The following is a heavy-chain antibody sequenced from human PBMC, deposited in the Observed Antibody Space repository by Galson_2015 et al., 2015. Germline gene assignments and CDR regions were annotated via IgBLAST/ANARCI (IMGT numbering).Heavy chain of an antibody. CDR2: INHSGST. Sequence: ETLSLTCTVYGGSFSGHYWSWIRQPPGKGLEWIGEINHSGSTNYNPSLESRVTISVDTSKNQFSLKLSSVTAADTAVYYCAKGITGRDFDYWGQGTLVTVSS. J-gene: IGHJ4*02. V-gene: IGHV4-34*01. CDR3: AKGITGRDFDY. CDR1: GGSFSGHY. D-gene: IGHD1-20*01.